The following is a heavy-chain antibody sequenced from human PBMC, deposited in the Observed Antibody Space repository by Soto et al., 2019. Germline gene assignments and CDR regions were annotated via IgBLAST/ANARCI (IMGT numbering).Heavy chain of an antibody. CDR1: GYTFTSYY. CDR3: ARDLYSSEEQPPAPDTLYYYYGMDV. V-gene: IGHV1-46*01. D-gene: IGHD6-25*01. CDR2: INPSGGST. Sequence: QVQLVQSGAEVKKPGASVKVSCKASGYTFTSYYMHWVRQAPGQGLEWMGIINPSGGSTSYAQKSPGRVTMTGHTSASTASMGLTGMFCEDTAVYYCARDLYSSEEQPPAPDTLYYYYGMDVWGQGTTVTVSS. J-gene: IGHJ6*02.